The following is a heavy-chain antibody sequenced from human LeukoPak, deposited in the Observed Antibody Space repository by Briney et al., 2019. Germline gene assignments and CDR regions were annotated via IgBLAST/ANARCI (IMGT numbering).Heavy chain of an antibody. Sequence: SETLSLTCTVSGDSISTYYWNWIRQPAGKGLEWIGRIFSSGTTNYSPSLKSRVTMSVDASKNQFSLRLNSVTAADTAVYFCARAGHYYDSSGYIFDYWGQGTLVTVSS. CDR2: IFSSGTT. J-gene: IGHJ4*02. V-gene: IGHV4-4*07. CDR3: ARAGHYYDSSGYIFDY. D-gene: IGHD3-22*01. CDR1: GDSISTYY.